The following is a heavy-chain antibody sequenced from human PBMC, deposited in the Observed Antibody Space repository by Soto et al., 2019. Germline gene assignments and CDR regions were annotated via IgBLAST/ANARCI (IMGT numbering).Heavy chain of an antibody. Sequence: EVQLVESGGGLVQPGGALRLSCAGSGCVFSSYWMHWVRQVQGKGLVWVSRITNDGSSTTYADSVNGRFTISRDNAKNTLYLQMNSLGAEDTAVYYCARGMQGSRYFDLWGRGTLVTVSS. V-gene: IGHV3-74*01. J-gene: IGHJ2*01. CDR3: ARGMQGSRYFDL. CDR2: ITNDGSST. CDR1: GCVFSSYW.